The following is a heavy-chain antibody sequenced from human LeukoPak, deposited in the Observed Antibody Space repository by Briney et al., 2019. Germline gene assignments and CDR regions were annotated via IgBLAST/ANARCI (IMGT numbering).Heavy chain of an antibody. V-gene: IGHV3-30*02. D-gene: IGHD3-3*01. CDR1: GFTFSNYG. J-gene: IGHJ6*03. CDR3: AKVNYDFWSGYSYYYYMDV. CDR2: LRFDGSDK. Sequence: GGSLRLSCAASGFTFSNYGMHWVRQAPGKGLEWVAFLRFDGSDKYYADSVKGRFTISRDNSKNTLYLQMNSLGAEDTAVYYCAKVNYDFWSGYSYYYYMDVWGKGTTVTVSS.